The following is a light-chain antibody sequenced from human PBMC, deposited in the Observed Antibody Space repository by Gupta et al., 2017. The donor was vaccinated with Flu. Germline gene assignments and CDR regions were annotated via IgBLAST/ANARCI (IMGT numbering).Light chain of an antibody. J-gene: IGKJ2*01. V-gene: IGKV4-1*01. Sequence: DIVMTQSPDSLAVSLGERATINCKSSQSRLYSSNNQNYLAWYQQKPGQPPKRLFYWASTRESGVPDRFSGNGSGTDFTLTISSLQAEDVAVYYCQQGDRTPYTFGQGTKVEIK. CDR1: QSRLYSSNNQNY. CDR3: QQGDRTPYT. CDR2: WAS.